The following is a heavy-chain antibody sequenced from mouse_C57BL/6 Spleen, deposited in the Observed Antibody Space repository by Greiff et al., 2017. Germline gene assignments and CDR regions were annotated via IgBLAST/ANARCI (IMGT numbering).Heavy chain of an antibody. CDR1: GFNIKDDY. CDR3: TTRGSYAMDY. CDR2: FDPENGDT. Sequence: EVKLMESGAELVRPGASVKLSCTASGFNIKDDYMHWVTQKPEQGLEWIGWFDPENGDTEYASKFQGKATITADTSSNTAYLQLSRLTSEDTAVYYCTTRGSYAMDYWGQGTSVTVSS. J-gene: IGHJ4*01. V-gene: IGHV14-4*01.